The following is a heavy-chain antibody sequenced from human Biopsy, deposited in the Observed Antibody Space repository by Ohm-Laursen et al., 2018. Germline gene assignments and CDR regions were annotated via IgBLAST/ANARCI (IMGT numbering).Heavy chain of an antibody. CDR1: GSTYNDYF. Sequence: ASVKVSCKASGSTYNDYFIHWVRQSPGQGLEWMGWVNPNSGATNSAENFRDRVTLTRDTSISAVYIELRRLKSDDAAVYYCARDRMTDVFGGPTRTDVFDSWGQGTPVTVSS. V-gene: IGHV1-2*02. D-gene: IGHD3-10*01. J-gene: IGHJ4*02. CDR2: VNPNSGAT. CDR3: ARDRMTDVFGGPTRTDVFDS.